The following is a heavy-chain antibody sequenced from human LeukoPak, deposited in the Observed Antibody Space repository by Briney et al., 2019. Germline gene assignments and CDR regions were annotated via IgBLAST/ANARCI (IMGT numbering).Heavy chain of an antibody. J-gene: IGHJ4*02. Sequence: SSETLSLTCTVSGGSISSYYWNWIRQPPGKGLEWIGSISYSGSTNYNPSLKSRVTISVDTSKNQSSLKLSSVTAADTAVYYCARSVYCSGGSCYRAPDYWGQGTLVTVSS. CDR1: GGSISSYY. CDR3: ARSVYCSGGSCYRAPDY. V-gene: IGHV4-59*01. D-gene: IGHD2-15*01. CDR2: ISYSGST.